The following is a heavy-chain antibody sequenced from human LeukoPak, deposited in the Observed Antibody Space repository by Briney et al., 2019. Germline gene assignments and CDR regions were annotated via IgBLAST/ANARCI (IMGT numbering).Heavy chain of an antibody. CDR1: GGSLSSYY. CDR2: IYYIGSA. J-gene: IGHJ4*02. Sequence: WETLKVTCTVSGGSLSSYYWSWIRQPPGKGLEWIGYIYYIGSANYSPSLKSRVTREVDTSKNQFSLTLSSVTAADTAVYYCARVDPNSSSTLEVFDYWGQETLVTVPS. V-gene: IGHV4-59*01. D-gene: IGHD6-6*01. CDR3: ARVDPNSSSTLEVFDY.